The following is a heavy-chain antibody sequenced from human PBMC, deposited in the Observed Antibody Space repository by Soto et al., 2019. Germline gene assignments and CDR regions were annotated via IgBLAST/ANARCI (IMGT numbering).Heavy chain of an antibody. CDR3: AHKMRWSLN. D-gene: IGHD2-15*01. V-gene: IGHV2-5*02. J-gene: IGHJ4*02. Sequence: QITLKESGPTLVKPTQTLTLTCTFSGFSVSTFGVTVAWIRQPPGKALEWLALIYWDDDKRYNASLENRLTITKDTSKNHVVLTMTTVDPGDTATYYCAHKMRWSLNWGQGTLVVVSP. CDR1: GFSVSTFGVT. CDR2: IYWDDDK.